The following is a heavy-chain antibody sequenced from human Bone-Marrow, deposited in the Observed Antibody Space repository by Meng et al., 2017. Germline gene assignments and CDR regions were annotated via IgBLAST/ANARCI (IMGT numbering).Heavy chain of an antibody. CDR2: ISYDGSNK. V-gene: IGHV3-30*04. CDR1: GFTFSSYA. Sequence: GGSLRLSCAASGFTFSSYAMHWVRQAPGQGLEWVAVISYDGSNKYYADSVKGRFTISRDNSKNTLYLQMNSLRAEDTAVYYCARDNSSSWYKEYFQHWGQGTMVTVSS. J-gene: IGHJ1*01. CDR3: ARDNSSSWYKEYFQH. D-gene: IGHD6-13*01.